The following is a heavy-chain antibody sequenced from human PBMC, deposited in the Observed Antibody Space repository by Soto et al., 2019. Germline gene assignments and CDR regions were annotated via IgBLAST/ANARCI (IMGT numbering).Heavy chain of an antibody. CDR2: ISYDGSNK. Sequence: QVQLVESGGGVVQPGRSLRLSCAASGFTFSSYAMHWVRQAPGKGLEWVAVISYDGSNKYYADSVKGRFTISRDNSKNTLYLQMNSLRAEDTAVYYCARDGGITGKSVNYYYGMDVWGQGTTVTVSS. V-gene: IGHV3-30-3*01. CDR3: ARDGGITGKSVNYYYGMDV. J-gene: IGHJ6*02. CDR1: GFTFSSYA. D-gene: IGHD1-20*01.